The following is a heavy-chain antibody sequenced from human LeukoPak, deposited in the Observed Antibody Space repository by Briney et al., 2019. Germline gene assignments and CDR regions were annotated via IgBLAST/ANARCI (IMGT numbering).Heavy chain of an antibody. CDR3: ARELPLEYDSSGYFAFDS. J-gene: IGHJ3*02. CDR1: GGSISSYY. CDR2: IYYTGNT. D-gene: IGHD3-22*01. V-gene: IGHV4-59*01. Sequence: PSETLSLTCTVSGGSISSYYWNWIRQPPGKGLECIGYIYYTGNTNYNPSLRSRATISVDTSKNQFSLKLSSVTAADTAVYYCARELPLEYDSSGYFAFDSWGQGTMVTVSS.